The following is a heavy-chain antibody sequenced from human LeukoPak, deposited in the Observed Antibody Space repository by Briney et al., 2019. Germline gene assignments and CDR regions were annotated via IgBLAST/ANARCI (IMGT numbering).Heavy chain of an antibody. CDR2: GYYSGST. Sequence: ASETLSLTCTVSGXSISTSSHYWGWIRQPPGKGLEWIGSGYYSGSTHYSPSLKSRVTISVDTSKNQFSLNLSSMTAADTAVYYCARRTGTAGGNHFDYWGQGTLVTVSS. CDR3: ARRTGTAGGNHFDY. CDR1: GXSISTSSHY. D-gene: IGHD1/OR15-1a*01. J-gene: IGHJ4*02. V-gene: IGHV4-39*01.